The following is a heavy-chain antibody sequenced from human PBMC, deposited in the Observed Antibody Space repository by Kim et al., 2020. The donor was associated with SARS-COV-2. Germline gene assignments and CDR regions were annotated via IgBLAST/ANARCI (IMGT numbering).Heavy chain of an antibody. CDR2: ISSSGSTI. CDR1: GFTFSTYE. V-gene: IGHV3-48*03. D-gene: IGHD3-10*01. J-gene: IGHJ6*03. CDR3: ARSSAPDYRGETYYYYY. Sequence: GGSLRLSCAASGFTFSTYEMNWVRQAPGKGLEWVSYISSSGSTIYYADSVKGRFTISRDNAKTLLYLQMNTLRAEDTAVYYCARSSAPDYRGETYYYYY.